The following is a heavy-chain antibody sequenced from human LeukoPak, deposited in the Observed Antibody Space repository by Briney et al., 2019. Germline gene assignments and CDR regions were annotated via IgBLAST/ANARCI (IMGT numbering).Heavy chain of an antibody. V-gene: IGHV3-7*01. CDR2: IKQDGSEK. CDR3: ARVPRTGNIAAAGTKYYYYYYYMDV. Sequence: PGGSLRLSCAASGFTFSSYWMSWVRQAPGKGLEWVANIKQDGSEKYYVDSVKGRFTISRDNAKNSLYLQMNSLRAEDTAVYYCARVPRTGNIAAAGTKYYYYYYYMDVWGKGTTVTVSS. J-gene: IGHJ6*03. D-gene: IGHD6-13*01. CDR1: GFTFSSYW.